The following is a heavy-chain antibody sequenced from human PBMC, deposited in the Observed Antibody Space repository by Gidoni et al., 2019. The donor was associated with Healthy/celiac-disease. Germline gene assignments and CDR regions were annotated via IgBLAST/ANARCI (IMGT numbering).Heavy chain of an antibody. V-gene: IGHV3-72*01. CDR1: GFTFSDHY. CDR3: ARVYGGCNDY. D-gene: IGHD4-17*01. Sequence: EVQLVESGGGLVQPGGSLRLSCAASGFTFSDHYMDWVRQAPGKGLEWVGRTRNKANSYTTEYAASVKGRFTISRDDSKNSLYLQMNSLKTEDTAVYYCARVYGGCNDYWGQGTLVTVSS. J-gene: IGHJ4*02. CDR2: TRNKANSYTT.